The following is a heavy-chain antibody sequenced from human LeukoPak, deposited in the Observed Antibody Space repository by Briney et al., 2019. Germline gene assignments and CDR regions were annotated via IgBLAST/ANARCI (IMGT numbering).Heavy chain of an antibody. CDR1: GGSISSSSYY. D-gene: IGHD3-22*01. V-gene: IGHV4-39*01. CDR2: IYYSGST. Sequence: EASETLSLTCTVSGGSISSSSYYWGWIRQPPGKGLEWIGSIYYSGSTYYNPSLKSRVTISVDTSKNQFSLKLSSVTAADTAVYYCASHGHDSSGYYSNFDYWGQGTLVTVSS. CDR3: ASHGHDSSGYYSNFDY. J-gene: IGHJ4*02.